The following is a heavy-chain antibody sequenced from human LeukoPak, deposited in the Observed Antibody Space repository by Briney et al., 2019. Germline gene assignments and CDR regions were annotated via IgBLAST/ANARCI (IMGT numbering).Heavy chain of an antibody. CDR2: IYHSGGT. D-gene: IGHD2-8*01. CDR1: GGSISSSTNW. J-gene: IGHJ6*03. CDR3: ATNGYYCMDV. Sequence: SGTLSLTCAVSGGSISSSTNWWSWVRQPPGKGLEWIGEIYHSGGTNYNPSLKSRITISVDKSQNQFSLKVNSLTAADTAVYYCATNGYYCMDVWGKGTTVTVSS. V-gene: IGHV4-4*02.